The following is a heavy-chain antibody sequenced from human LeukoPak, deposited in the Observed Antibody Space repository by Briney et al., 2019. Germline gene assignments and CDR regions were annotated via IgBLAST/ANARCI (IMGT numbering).Heavy chain of an antibody. D-gene: IGHD3-22*01. CDR2: IYLDGST. Sequence: SETLSFTCAVSGGSITSGDFAWSWIRQPPGKGLDFIGYIYLDGSTFYNPSLKSRVTISVDRSKNQFSLRLNSVTAADTAVYYCARHSYYYDSSGYYYLDYWGQGTLVTVSS. J-gene: IGHJ4*02. CDR3: ARHSYYYDSSGYYYLDY. V-gene: IGHV4-30-2*01. CDR1: GGSITSGDFA.